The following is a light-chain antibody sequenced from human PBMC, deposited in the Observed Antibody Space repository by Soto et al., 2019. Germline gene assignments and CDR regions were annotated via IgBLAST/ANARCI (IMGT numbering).Light chain of an antibody. CDR1: QSVDNY. Sequence: EIVLTQSPASLSLSPGERATLSCRASQSVDNYLVWYQQRPGQAPRLLVYGASTRATGIADRFSGSGSGTDFTLTISRLEPEDFAVYYCQQYGSSGVTFGPGTKVDIK. CDR3: QQYGSSGVT. CDR2: GAS. V-gene: IGKV3-20*01. J-gene: IGKJ3*01.